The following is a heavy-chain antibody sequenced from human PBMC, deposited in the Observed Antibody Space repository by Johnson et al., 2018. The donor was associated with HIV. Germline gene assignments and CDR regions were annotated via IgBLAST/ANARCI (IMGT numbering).Heavy chain of an antibody. Sequence: VQLVESGGGLVQPGGSLRLSCAASGFTVSTNYMTWVRQAPGKGLECVSLIYSDGNTYYADSVKGRFTISRDNSKNTLYLQMNSLRAEDTAVYYCAKGGAVAGTRDAFDIWGQGTMVTVSS. J-gene: IGHJ3*02. V-gene: IGHV3-66*01. CDR3: AKGGAVAGTRDAFDI. CDR1: GFTVSTNY. CDR2: IYSDGNT. D-gene: IGHD6-19*01.